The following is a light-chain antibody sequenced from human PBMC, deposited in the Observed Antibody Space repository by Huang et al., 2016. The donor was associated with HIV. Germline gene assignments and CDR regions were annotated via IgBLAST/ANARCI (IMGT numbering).Light chain of an antibody. V-gene: IGKV1-39*01. J-gene: IGKJ1*01. CDR3: QQGYVTPWT. Sequence: DIQMTQSPSSLSASVGDRVTITCRASQTIDKHLNWYQQKPGKAPKLLISVASSRQSGVPSRVSGGGSGTFFTRTINGLQPEDSASYYCQQGYVTPWTFGQGTKVEIK. CDR1: QTIDKH. CDR2: VAS.